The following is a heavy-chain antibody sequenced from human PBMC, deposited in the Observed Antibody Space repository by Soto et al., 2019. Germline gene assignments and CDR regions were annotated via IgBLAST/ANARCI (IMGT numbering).Heavy chain of an antibody. V-gene: IGHV4-39*01. J-gene: IGHJ6*02. CDR3: ASVRGGYYYAMDV. CDR1: DAYTGAGTCL. Sequence: TDAYTGAGTCLRAWIRQPPGKGLEWIGSMDYSGSTYYNPSLKSRVTISVDTSKNQFSLKLSSLTAADTAVYYCASVRGGYYYAMDVWRQGTTVT. CDR2: MDYSGST. D-gene: IGHD3-10*02.